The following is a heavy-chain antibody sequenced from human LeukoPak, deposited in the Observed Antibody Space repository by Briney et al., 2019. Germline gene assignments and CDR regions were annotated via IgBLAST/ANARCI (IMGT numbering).Heavy chain of an antibody. J-gene: IGHJ4*02. V-gene: IGHV1-69*04. CDR1: GGTFSSYA. Sequence: EASVKVSCKASGGTFSSYAISWVRQAPGQGLEWMGRIIPILGIANYAQKFQGRVTITADKSTSTAYMELSSLRSEDTAVYYCARGGMVGCSSTSCPFDYWGQGTLVTVSS. D-gene: IGHD2-2*01. CDR2: IIPILGIA. CDR3: ARGGMVGCSSTSCPFDY.